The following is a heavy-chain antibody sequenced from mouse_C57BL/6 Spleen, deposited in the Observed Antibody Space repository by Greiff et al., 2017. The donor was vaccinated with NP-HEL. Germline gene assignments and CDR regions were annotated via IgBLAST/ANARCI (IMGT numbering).Heavy chain of an antibody. V-gene: IGHV1-61*01. CDR2: IYPSDSET. Sequence: QVQLQQPGAELVRPGSSVKLSCKASGYTFTSYWMDWVKQRPGQGLEWIGNIYPSDSETHYNQKFKDKATLTVDKSSSTAYMQLSSLTSEDSAVYYCARLRGNYDYWGQGTTLTVSS. CDR3: ARLRGNYDY. J-gene: IGHJ2*01. CDR1: GYTFTSYW.